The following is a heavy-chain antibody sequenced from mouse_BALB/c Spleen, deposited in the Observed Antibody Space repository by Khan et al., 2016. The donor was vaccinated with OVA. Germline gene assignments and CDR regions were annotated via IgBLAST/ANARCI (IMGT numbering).Heavy chain of an antibody. CDR3: ARWRSAGFDY. V-gene: IGHV5-17*02. Sequence: EVQVVESGGGLVQPGGSRKLSCAASGFTFSSFGMHWVRQAPEKGLEWVAYISSGSSTIFYADTVKGRFTISRDNPKNTLFLQMTSLRSEDTAMYYCARWRSAGFDYWGQGTTLTVSS. CDR1: GFTFSSFG. CDR2: ISSGSSTI. J-gene: IGHJ2*01. D-gene: IGHD6-1*01.